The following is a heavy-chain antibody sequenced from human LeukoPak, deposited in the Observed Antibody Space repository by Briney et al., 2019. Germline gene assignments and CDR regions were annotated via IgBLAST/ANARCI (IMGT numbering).Heavy chain of an antibody. Sequence: PSQTLSLTCAVSGGSISSGGYSWSWIRQPPGKGLEWIGYIYHSGSTYYNPSLKSRVTISVDRSKNQFSLKLSSVTAADTAVYYCAGRRLQPGGSFDYWGPGTLVTVSS. J-gene: IGHJ4*02. CDR1: GGSISSGGYS. CDR3: AGRRLQPGGSFDY. V-gene: IGHV4-30-2*02. D-gene: IGHD5-24*01. CDR2: IYHSGST.